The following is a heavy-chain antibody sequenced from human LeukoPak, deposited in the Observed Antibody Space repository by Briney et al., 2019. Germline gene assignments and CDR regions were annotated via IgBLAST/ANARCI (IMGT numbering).Heavy chain of an antibody. V-gene: IGHV4-59*08. Sequence: SETLSLTCAVYGGSFSGYYWSWIRQPPGKGLEWIGYIYYSGSTNYNPSLKSRVTISVDTSKNQFSLKLSSVTAADTAVYYCARIWLGYCSSTSCQAVIDYWGQGTLVTVSS. CDR3: ARIWLGYCSSTSCQAVIDY. D-gene: IGHD2-2*01. CDR2: IYYSGST. J-gene: IGHJ4*02. CDR1: GGSFSGYY.